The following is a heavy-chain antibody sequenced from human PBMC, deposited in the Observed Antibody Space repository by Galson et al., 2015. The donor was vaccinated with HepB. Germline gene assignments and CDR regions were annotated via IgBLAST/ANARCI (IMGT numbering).Heavy chain of an antibody. CDR3: ARGGRYNWNVGGYYYYMDV. Sequence: CAISGDSVSSNSAAWNWIRQSPSRGLEWLGRTYYRSKWYNDYAVSVKSRITINPDTSKNQFSLQLNSVTPEDTAVYYCARGGRYNWNVGGYYYYMDVWGKGTTVTVSS. D-gene: IGHD1-20*01. J-gene: IGHJ6*03. CDR1: GDSVSSNSAA. CDR2: TYYRSKWYN. V-gene: IGHV6-1*01.